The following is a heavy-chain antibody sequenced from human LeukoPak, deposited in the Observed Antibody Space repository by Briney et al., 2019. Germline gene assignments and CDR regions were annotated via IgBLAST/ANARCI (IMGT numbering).Heavy chain of an antibody. CDR3: ARDLKGVNPPPPYRRYYYYMDV. V-gene: IGHV1-2*02. CDR1: GYTFTGYY. D-gene: IGHD3-10*01. CDR2: INPNSGGT. Sequence: ASVKVSCKASGYTFTGYYMHWVRQAPGQGLEWMGWINPNSGGTNYAQKFQGRVTMTRDTSISTAYMELSRLRSDDTAVYYCARDLKGVNPPPPYRRYYYYMDVWGKGTTVTISS. J-gene: IGHJ6*03.